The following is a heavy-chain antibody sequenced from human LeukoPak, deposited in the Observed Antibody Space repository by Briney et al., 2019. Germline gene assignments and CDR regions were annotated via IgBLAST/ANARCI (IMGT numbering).Heavy chain of an antibody. Sequence: ASVKVSCKSSGYTFVGYYMHWVRQAPGQGLDWMGWINPNNGGTKYAQKFRGRVTMTRDTSISTVYMELSSLRSDDTAVYYCARVEGYCSAGSCGNWFDPWGQGTLVTVSS. V-gene: IGHV1-2*02. CDR2: INPNNGGT. J-gene: IGHJ5*02. CDR3: ARVEGYCSAGSCGNWFDP. CDR1: GYTFVGYY. D-gene: IGHD2-15*01.